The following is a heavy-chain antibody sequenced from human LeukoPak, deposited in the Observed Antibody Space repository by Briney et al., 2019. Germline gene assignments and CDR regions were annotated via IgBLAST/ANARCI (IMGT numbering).Heavy chain of an antibody. Sequence: GASVKVSCKASGYSFTNYAIHWVRQAPGQRLEWMGWINGGNGNTKYSQKFQGRVTIFRGTSATTAYMELSSLKSEDTAVYFCARAGGIAVAGGDHYFDYWGQGTLVTVSS. J-gene: IGHJ4*02. CDR1: GYSFTNYA. CDR3: ARAGGIAVAGGDHYFDY. V-gene: IGHV1-3*01. CDR2: INGGNGNT. D-gene: IGHD6-19*01.